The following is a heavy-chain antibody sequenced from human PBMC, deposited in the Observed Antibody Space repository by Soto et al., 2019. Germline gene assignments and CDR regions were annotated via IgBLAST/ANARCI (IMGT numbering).Heavy chain of an antibody. D-gene: IGHD3-16*01. V-gene: IGHV3-30*18. J-gene: IGHJ4*02. CDR3: AKDRRAGGNSAFYFDF. CDR1: QFTFRSYG. Sequence: GGSLRLSCATSQFTFRSYGMHWVRQAPGKGLQWVAHISYDGHTQDLADSVKGRFTVSRDNSKNTLYLQVHSLTAEDTAVYYCAKDRRAGGNSAFYFDFWGQGAQVTVSS. CDR2: ISYDGHTQ.